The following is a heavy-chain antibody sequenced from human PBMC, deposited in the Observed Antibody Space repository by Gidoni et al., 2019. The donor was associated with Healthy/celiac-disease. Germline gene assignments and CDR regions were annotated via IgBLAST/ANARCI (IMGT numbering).Heavy chain of an antibody. CDR3: ARQRSSSSYYYYYGMDV. Sequence: EVQLVQSGAEVKTPGESLRISCKGSGYSFTSSWISWVRQMPGKGLEWMGRIDPRDAYTNYSPSFQGHVTISDDKSISTAYLQWSSLKASDTAMYYCARQRSSSSYYYYYGMDVWGQGTTVTVSS. V-gene: IGHV5-10-1*03. CDR1: GYSFTSSW. J-gene: IGHJ6*02. CDR2: IDPRDAYT. D-gene: IGHD6-6*01.